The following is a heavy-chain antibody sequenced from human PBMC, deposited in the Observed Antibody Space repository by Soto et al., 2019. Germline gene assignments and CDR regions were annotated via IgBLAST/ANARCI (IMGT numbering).Heavy chain of an antibody. V-gene: IGHV1-58*02. Sequence: SVKVSCKASGFTFTSSAMQWVRQARGQRLEWIGWIVVGSGNTNYAQKFQERVTITRDMSTSTAYMELSSLRSEDTAVYYCAAVPSQIMVRGTGSIGMDVWGKGTTVTVSS. D-gene: IGHD3-10*01. J-gene: IGHJ6*03. CDR1: GFTFTSSA. CDR3: AAVPSQIMVRGTGSIGMDV. CDR2: IVVGSGNT.